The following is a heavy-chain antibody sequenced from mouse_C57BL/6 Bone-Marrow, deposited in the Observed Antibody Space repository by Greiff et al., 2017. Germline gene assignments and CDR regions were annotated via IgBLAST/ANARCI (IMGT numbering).Heavy chain of an antibody. CDR3: ARKWEGDY. J-gene: IGHJ2*01. D-gene: IGHD1-3*01. CDR2: ILPGSGST. V-gene: IGHV1-9*01. CDR1: GYKFTGYW. Sequence: VKLVESGAELMKPGASVKLSCKATGYKFTGYWIEWVKQRPGHGLEWIGEILPGSGSTNYNAKLKGKATFTADPSTNTAYMQLSSLTTEDSAIYYCARKWEGDYWGQGTTLTVSS.